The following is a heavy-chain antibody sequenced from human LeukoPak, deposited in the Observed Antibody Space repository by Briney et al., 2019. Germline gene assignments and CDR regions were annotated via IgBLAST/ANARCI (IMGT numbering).Heavy chain of an antibody. D-gene: IGHD5-18*01. Sequence: GGSLRLSCAASGFTFSSYSVNWVRQAPGKGLEWVSSISSSSSYIYYADSVKGRFTISRDNAKNSLYLQMNSLRAEDTAVYYCARDRNSYGVDYWGQGTLVTASS. J-gene: IGHJ4*02. CDR3: ARDRNSYGVDY. CDR2: ISSSSSYI. CDR1: GFTFSSYS. V-gene: IGHV3-21*01.